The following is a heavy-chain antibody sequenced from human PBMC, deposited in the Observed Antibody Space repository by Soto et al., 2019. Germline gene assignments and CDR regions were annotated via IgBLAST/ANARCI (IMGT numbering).Heavy chain of an antibody. D-gene: IGHD1-26*01. CDR3: ARGVSAGVDY. J-gene: IGHJ4*02. Sequence: ASVKVSCKASGYTFTSYGFSWVRQAPGQGLEWMGWMQPSTGRTGYAQKFQGRVTMTRDTSINTAYMELTTLTSDDTAFYYCARGVSAGVDYWGQGTLVTVSS. V-gene: IGHV1-8*01. CDR2: MQPSTGRT. CDR1: GYTFTSYG.